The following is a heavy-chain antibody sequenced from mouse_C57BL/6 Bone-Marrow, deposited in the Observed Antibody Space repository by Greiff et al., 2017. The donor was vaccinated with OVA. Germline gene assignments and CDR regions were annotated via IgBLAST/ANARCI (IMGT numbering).Heavy chain of an antibody. CDR3: TTRGLRRGY. CDR2: IDPEDGDT. CDR1: GFNINDYY. V-gene: IGHV14-1*01. J-gene: IGHJ2*01. D-gene: IGHD2-4*01. Sequence: EVQLQQSGAELVRPGDSVKLSCTASGFNINDYYMHWVKQRPEQGLEWIGRIDPEDGDTEYAPKFPGKATMTADTSSNTAYLQLSSLTSKDTAVYYWTTRGLRRGYWSQGTTLTVSS.